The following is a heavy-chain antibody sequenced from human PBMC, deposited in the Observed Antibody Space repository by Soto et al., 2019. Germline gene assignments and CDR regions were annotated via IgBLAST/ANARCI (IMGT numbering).Heavy chain of an antibody. D-gene: IGHD3-22*01. J-gene: IGHJ4*02. Sequence: ASVKVSCKASGYTFTGYYMHWVRQAPGQGLEWMGWINPNSGGTNYAQKFQGRVTMTRDTSISTAYMELSRLRSDDTAVYYCARDRTLSPIVVVPLPLDYWGQGTLVTVSS. CDR1: GYTFTGYY. CDR3: ARDRTLSPIVVVPLPLDY. CDR2: INPNSGGT. V-gene: IGHV1-2*02.